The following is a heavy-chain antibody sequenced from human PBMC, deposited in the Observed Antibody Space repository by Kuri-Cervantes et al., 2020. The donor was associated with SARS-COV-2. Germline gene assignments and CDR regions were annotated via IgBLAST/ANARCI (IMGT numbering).Heavy chain of an antibody. Sequence: GESLKISCAASGFTFSGHWIHWVRQAPGKGLVWVSRINPDGSYTNNADSVKGRFTLSRDNAKNMLFLQMNSLRAEDTAVYYCAREIQWAIFLEGIFDYWGRGTLVTVSS. CDR1: GFTFSGHW. J-gene: IGHJ4*02. D-gene: IGHD3-9*01. V-gene: IGHV3-74*01. CDR3: AREIQWAIFLEGIFDY. CDR2: INPDGSYT.